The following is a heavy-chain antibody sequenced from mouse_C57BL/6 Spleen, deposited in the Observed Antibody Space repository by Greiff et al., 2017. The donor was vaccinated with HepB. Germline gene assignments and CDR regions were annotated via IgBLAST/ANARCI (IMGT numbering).Heavy chain of an antibody. D-gene: IGHD2-3*01. J-gene: IGHJ3*01. Sequence: QVQLQQSGAELARPGASVKMSCKASGYTFTSYTMHWVKQRPGQGLEWIGYINPSSGYTKYNQKFKDKATLTADKSASTAYMKLSSLTSEDSAVYYCARSGYDGYYAWFAYWGQGTLVTVSA. V-gene: IGHV1-4*01. CDR2: INPSSGYT. CDR3: ARSGYDGYYAWFAY. CDR1: GYTFTSYT.